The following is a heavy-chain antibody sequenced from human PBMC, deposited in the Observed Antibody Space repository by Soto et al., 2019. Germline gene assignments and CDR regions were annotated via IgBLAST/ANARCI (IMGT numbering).Heavy chain of an antibody. CDR2: INGDGSTT. J-gene: IGHJ4*02. Sequence: EVQLVESGGGLVQPGGSLRLSCAASGFIFNNYWMHWVRQAPGKGLVWVARINGDGSTTTYVDSVKGRFTISRDNAKNTVYLQMNSLRAEDTAVYYCARGSGPRWRPYWGQGILVTVSS. CDR1: GFIFNNYW. D-gene: IGHD6-25*01. V-gene: IGHV3-74*01. CDR3: ARGSGPRWRPY.